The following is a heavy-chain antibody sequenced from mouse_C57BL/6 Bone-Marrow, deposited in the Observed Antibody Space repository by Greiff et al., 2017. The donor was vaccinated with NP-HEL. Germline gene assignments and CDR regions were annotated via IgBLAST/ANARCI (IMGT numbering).Heavy chain of an antibody. CDR1: GFSLTSYG. Sequence: QVQLQQSGPGLVQPSQSLSITCTVSGFSLTSYGVHWVRQSPGKGLEWLGVIWRGGSTDYNAAFMSRLSITKDNSKSQVFFKMNSLQADDTAIYYCAINDPGVSYAMDYWGQGTSVTVSS. V-gene: IGHV2-5*01. J-gene: IGHJ4*01. CDR2: IWRGGST. D-gene: IGHD2-3*01. CDR3: AINDPGVSYAMDY.